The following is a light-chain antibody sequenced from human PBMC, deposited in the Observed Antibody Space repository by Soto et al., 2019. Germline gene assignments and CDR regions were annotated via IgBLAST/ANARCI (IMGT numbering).Light chain of an antibody. CDR2: WAS. CDR3: QQYFTPPLT. CDR1: QSILSSSNIKNS. J-gene: IGKJ4*01. Sequence: EIGMTQSPDSLAGSLGGRATINANSSQSILSSSNIKNSLAWYQQKPGQPPNVLIYWASTRESGVPDRFSGGGSGTEFTLTISSLQAEDVAVYFCQQYFTPPLTFGGGTKVEIK. V-gene: IGKV4-1*01.